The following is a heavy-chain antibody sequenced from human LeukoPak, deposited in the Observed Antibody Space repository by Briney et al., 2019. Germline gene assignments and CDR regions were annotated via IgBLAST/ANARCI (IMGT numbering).Heavy chain of an antibody. Sequence: GRSLRVSCAASGFTFISYWMHWVRQTPGKGLVWVSRINSDGSSTTYADSVKGRFTISRDNAKNTLYLQMNSLRAEDTAVYYCARDNDTVFDYWGQGTLVTVSS. CDR1: GFTFISYW. CDR3: ARDNDTVFDY. J-gene: IGHJ4*02. CDR2: INSDGSST. V-gene: IGHV3-74*01. D-gene: IGHD3-9*01.